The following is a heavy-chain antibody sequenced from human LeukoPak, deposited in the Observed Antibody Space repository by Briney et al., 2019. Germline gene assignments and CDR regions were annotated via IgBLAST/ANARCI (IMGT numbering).Heavy chain of an antibody. V-gene: IGHV4-39*01. CDR3: ARIYSYGKGLDY. CDR2: IYYSGST. J-gene: IGHJ4*02. Sequence: KPSETLSLTCTVSGGSISSSDYYWGWIRQPPGRGLEWIGSIYYSGSTYYSPSLKSRVTISVDTSKNQFSLKLSSLTAADTAVYYCARIYSYGKGLDYWGQGTLVTVSS. CDR1: GGSISSSDYY. D-gene: IGHD5-18*01.